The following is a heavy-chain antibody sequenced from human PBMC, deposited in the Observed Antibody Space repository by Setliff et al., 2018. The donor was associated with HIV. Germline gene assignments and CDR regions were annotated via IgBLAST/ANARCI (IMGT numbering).Heavy chain of an antibody. CDR3: ARDDYGDYTVFDI. V-gene: IGHV4-39*07. D-gene: IGHD4-17*01. J-gene: IGHJ3*02. CDR2: MSYSGNT. Sequence: SETLSLTCTVSGGSISSSSHYWGWIRQPPGKGLEWLGSMSYSGNTYNNPSLKSRVTISVDTSKNQFSLKLSCVTAADTAVYYCARDDYGDYTVFDIWGQGTMVTVSS. CDR1: GGSISSSSHY.